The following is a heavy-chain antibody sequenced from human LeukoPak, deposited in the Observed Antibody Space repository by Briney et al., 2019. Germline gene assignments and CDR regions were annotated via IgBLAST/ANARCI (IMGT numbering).Heavy chain of an antibody. CDR3: AREYYYGSGKSATFFDY. J-gene: IGHJ4*02. CDR1: GGTFSGYA. D-gene: IGHD3-10*01. V-gene: IGHV1-69*06. Sequence: SVKVSCKASGGTFSGYAISWVRQAPGQGLEWMGGIIPIFGTANYAQKFQGRVTITADKSTSTAYMELSSLRSEDTAVYYCAREYYYGSGKSATFFDYWGQGTLVTVSS. CDR2: IIPIFGTA.